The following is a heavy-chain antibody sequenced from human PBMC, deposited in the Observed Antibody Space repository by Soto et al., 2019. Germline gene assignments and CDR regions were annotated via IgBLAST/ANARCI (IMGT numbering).Heavy chain of an antibody. Sequence: QVQLVQAGAEVKKPGASVKVSCKASGYTFTSYGISWVRQAPGQGLEWMGWTSAYNANTTYAQKHQGRVTMTTDTSTSTAYMELRSLTSDDTAVYYCARSSMVRDLLFDYWGQGTLVTVSS. CDR3: ARSSMVRDLLFDY. CDR1: GYTFTSYG. J-gene: IGHJ4*02. D-gene: IGHD3-10*01. CDR2: TSAYNANT. V-gene: IGHV1-18*01.